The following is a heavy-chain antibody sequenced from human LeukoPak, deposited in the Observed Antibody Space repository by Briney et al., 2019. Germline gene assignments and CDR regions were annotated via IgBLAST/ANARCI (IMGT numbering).Heavy chain of an antibody. D-gene: IGHD5-24*01. CDR3: ARRGRDGYNLFDY. CDR2: IYYSGST. J-gene: IGHJ4*02. CDR1: GGSINNYY. Sequence: SETLSLTCTVSGGSINNYYWSWIRQPPEKGLEWIGYIYYSGSTNYNPSLKSRVTISVDTSKNQFSLKLSSVTAADTAVYYCARRGRDGYNLFDYWGQGTLVTVSS. V-gene: IGHV4-59*08.